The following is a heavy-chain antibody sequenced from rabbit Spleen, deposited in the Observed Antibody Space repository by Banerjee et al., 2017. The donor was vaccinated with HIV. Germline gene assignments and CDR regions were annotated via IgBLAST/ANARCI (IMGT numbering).Heavy chain of an antibody. Sequence: QSLEESGGDLVKPGASLTLTCTASGFSFGSSYDMCWVRQAPGKGLEWIGCVDIGGSDFTYFASWAKGRFTISKTSSTTVTLQMTSLTAADTATYFCARDAATSFSSYGMDLWGPGTLVTVS. D-gene: IGHD8-1*01. CDR1: GFSFGSSYD. CDR2: VDIGGSDFT. V-gene: IGHV1S40*01. CDR3: ARDAATSFSSYGMDL. J-gene: IGHJ6*01.